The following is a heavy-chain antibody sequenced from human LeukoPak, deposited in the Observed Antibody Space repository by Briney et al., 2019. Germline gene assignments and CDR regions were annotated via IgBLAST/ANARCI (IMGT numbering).Heavy chain of an antibody. J-gene: IGHJ4*02. CDR1: GFTFSSYW. V-gene: IGHV3-7*01. CDR3: VRDGEYSHGIDFDY. CDR2: IKQDGSQK. D-gene: IGHD5-18*01. Sequence: PGGSLRLSCAASGFTFSSYWMNWVRQAPGKGLEWVANIKQDGSQKYYVDSVKDRFTISRDSATNTLYLQMNSLRAEDTAIYYCVRDGEYSHGIDFDYWGQGTLVTVSP.